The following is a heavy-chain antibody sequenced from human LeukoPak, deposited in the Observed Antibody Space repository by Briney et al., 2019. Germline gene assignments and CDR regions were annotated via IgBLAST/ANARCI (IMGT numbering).Heavy chain of an antibody. D-gene: IGHD6-6*01. V-gene: IGHV4-59*01. CDR2: IYYSGSST. CDR3: ASLYSSSDY. CDR1: GGSISNYY. Sequence: SETLSLTCTVSGGSISNYYWSWIRQPPGKGLEWIGYIYYSGSSTDYNPSLKSRVTISVDTSKNQFSLKLSSVTAADTAVYYCASLYSSSDYWGQGTLVTVSS. J-gene: IGHJ4*02.